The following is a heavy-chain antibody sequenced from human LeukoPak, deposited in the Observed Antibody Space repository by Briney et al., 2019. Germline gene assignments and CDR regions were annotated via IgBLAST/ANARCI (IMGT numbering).Heavy chain of an antibody. CDR1: GFTFSGYW. V-gene: IGHV3-7*01. CDR3: ARGPSGYHNT. CDR2: IKYDGSET. J-gene: IGHJ4*02. Sequence: GGSLRFSCAASGFTFSGYWMTWFRQTPLKGLEWVGNIKYDGSETYYLDSVKGRFTISRDNAKNTLYLQMNSLRAEDTAVYYCARGPSGYHNTGGQGTLVTVSS. D-gene: IGHD5-12*01.